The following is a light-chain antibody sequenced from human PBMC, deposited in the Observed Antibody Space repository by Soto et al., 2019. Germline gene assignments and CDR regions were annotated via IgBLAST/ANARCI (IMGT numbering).Light chain of an antibody. CDR2: QAS. V-gene: IGKV1-5*03. Sequence: DIQMTQSPSTLSASVGDRVTITCRASQSISFWLAWYQQKPGRAPNLLIYQASSLESGVPSRFSGSGSGTEFSLTISSLQPDDFATYYCKHYSSYPLTFGGGTTVEIK. J-gene: IGKJ4*01. CDR1: QSISFW. CDR3: KHYSSYPLT.